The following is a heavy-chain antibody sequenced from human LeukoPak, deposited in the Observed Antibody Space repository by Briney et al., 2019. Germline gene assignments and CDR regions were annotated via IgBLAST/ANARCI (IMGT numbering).Heavy chain of an antibody. Sequence: ASVTVSCKASGYTFSGHYLHWVRQAPGQGLEWMGRINPNSGDTNYAQNFQGRVTMTRDTSISTAYMELSRLRSDDTAVYYCARDYCSSTSCLFDYWGQGALVTVSS. V-gene: IGHV1-2*06. CDR1: GYTFSGHY. J-gene: IGHJ4*02. CDR3: ARDYCSSTSCLFDY. D-gene: IGHD2-2*01. CDR2: INPNSGDT.